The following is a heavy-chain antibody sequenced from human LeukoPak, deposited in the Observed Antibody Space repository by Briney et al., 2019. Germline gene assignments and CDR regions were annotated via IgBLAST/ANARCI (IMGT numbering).Heavy chain of an antibody. D-gene: IGHD3-3*01. CDR2: ISGSGGST. J-gene: IGHJ5*02. CDR3: AKGPARITVFGVARFDP. Sequence: PGRSLRLSCAASGFTFSSYAMRWVRQAPGKGLEWVSSISGSGGSTYYADSVKGRFTISRDNSKNTLYLQMNSLRAEDTAVYYCAKGPARITVFGVARFDPGGQRTLVTVSS. V-gene: IGHV3-23*01. CDR1: GFTFSSYA.